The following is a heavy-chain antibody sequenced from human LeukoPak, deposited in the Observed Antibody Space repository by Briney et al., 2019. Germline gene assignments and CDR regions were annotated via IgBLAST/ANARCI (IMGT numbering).Heavy chain of an antibody. CDR1: GGSISSYY. CDR3: ARHVAAGPYYFDY. D-gene: IGHD6-13*01. V-gene: IGHV4-59*05. J-gene: IGHJ4*02. CDR2: IYYSGST. Sequence: SETLSLTCTVSGGSISSYYWSWIRQPPGKGLEWIGSIYYSGSTYFNPSLQSRVTISVDTSKNQFSLKLSSVTAADTAVYYCARHVAAGPYYFDYWGQGTLVTVSS.